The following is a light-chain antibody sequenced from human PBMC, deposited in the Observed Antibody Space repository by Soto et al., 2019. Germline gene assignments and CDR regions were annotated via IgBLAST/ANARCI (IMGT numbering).Light chain of an antibody. V-gene: IGLV2-14*03. CDR1: SSDVGGYNY. CDR3: SSYTTSNTRQIV. CDR2: DVS. Sequence: QSVLTQPASGSGSPGQSITLSCTGTSSDVGGYNYVSWYQHHPGKAPKLIIYDVSNRPSGVSIRFSASKSDNTASLTISGLQPEDEADYHCSSYTTSNTRQIVFGTGTKVTVL. J-gene: IGLJ1*01.